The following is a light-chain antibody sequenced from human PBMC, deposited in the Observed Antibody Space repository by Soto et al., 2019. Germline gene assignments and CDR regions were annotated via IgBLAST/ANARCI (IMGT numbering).Light chain of an antibody. J-gene: IGKJ1*01. V-gene: IGKV1-39*01. CDR2: AAF. Sequence: IQLTPSPSSLSASVGDRVTITCRASQSISSYLDWYQQKLGKAPKLLIYAAFSLQSGVPSRFSGSGSGTDFTLTIMRLQPEDFATYYCQQSYSTPTFGQGTKVDI. CDR1: QSISSY. CDR3: QQSYSTPT.